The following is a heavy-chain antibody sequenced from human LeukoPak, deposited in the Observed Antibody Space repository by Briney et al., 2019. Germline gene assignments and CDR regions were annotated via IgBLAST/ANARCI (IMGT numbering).Heavy chain of an antibody. Sequence: GESLKISCKGSGYSFTSYWISWVRQMPGKGLEWMGIIYPGDSDTRYSPSFQGQVTISADKSISTAYLQWSSLKASDTAMYCCARQSASLGSYYFDYWGQGTLVTVSS. J-gene: IGHJ4*02. CDR3: ARQSASLGSYYFDY. CDR2: IYPGDSDT. D-gene: IGHD7-27*01. CDR1: GYSFTSYW. V-gene: IGHV5-51*01.